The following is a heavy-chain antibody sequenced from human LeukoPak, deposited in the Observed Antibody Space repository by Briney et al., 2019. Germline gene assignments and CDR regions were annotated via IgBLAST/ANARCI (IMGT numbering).Heavy chain of an antibody. CDR2: INHSGST. J-gene: IGHJ4*02. CDR3: ARGHYDFWSGHYYFDY. Sequence: SETLSLTCAVYGGSFSGYYWSWIRQPPGKGLEWIWEINHSGSTNYNPSLKSRVTISVDTSKNQFSLKLSSVTAADTAVYYCARGHYDFWSGHYYFDYWGQGTLVTVSS. V-gene: IGHV4-34*01. D-gene: IGHD3-3*01. CDR1: GGSFSGYY.